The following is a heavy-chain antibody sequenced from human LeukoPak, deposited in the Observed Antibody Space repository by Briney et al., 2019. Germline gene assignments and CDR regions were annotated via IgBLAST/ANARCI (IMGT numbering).Heavy chain of an antibody. CDR1: GGSFSGYY. CDR2: INHSGST. V-gene: IGHV4-34*01. Sequence: SETLSLTCAVYGGSFSGYYWSWIRQPPGKGLEWIGEINHSGSTNYNPSLKRRVTISVDTSKNQFSLKLSSVTAADTAVYYCARGRGRHYYDSSGYYNNWFDPWGQGTLVTVSS. D-gene: IGHD3-22*01. J-gene: IGHJ5*02. CDR3: ARGRGRHYYDSSGYYNNWFDP.